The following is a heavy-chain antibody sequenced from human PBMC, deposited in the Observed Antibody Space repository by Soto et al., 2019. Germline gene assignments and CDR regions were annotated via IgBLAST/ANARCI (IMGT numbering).Heavy chain of an antibody. D-gene: IGHD3-22*01. Sequence: EVQLVESGGGLVKPGGSLRLSCAASGFTFSSYSMNWVRQAPGKGLEWVSSISSSSSYIYYADSVKGRFTISRDNAKNSLYLQMISLRAEDTAVYYCARDRGGYYYFDYWGQGTLVTVSS. CDR1: GFTFSSYS. CDR3: ARDRGGYYYFDY. J-gene: IGHJ4*02. CDR2: ISSSSSYI. V-gene: IGHV3-21*01.